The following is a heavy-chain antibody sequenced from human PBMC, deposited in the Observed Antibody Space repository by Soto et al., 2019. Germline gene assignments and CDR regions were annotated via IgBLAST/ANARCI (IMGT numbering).Heavy chain of an antibody. CDR2: VYNTGGT. CDR1: SGPSSSHN. Sequence: QVQLQQSGPGLVKPSETLSLTCTVSSGPSSSHNWGWIRQSPGRGLEWIGYVYNTGGTSYNPSLKSRVTISADTSANHLSLTLSFVTAADTAIYYCVRQGIGSLPGLVDVWGQGTTVSVSS. V-gene: IGHV4-59*08. J-gene: IGHJ6*02. CDR3: VRQGIGSLPGLVDV. D-gene: IGHD1-26*01.